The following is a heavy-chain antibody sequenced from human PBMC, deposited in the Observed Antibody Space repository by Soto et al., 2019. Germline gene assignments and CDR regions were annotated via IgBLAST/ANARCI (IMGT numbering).Heavy chain of an antibody. CDR3: ARLVYDTRLNYMYFDF. CDR2: IFHDGTA. D-gene: IGHD3-10*01. V-gene: IGHV4-4*02. CDR1: GVSISSGNW. J-gene: IGHJ4*02. Sequence: SETLSLTCAVSGVSISSGNWWTWVRQSPQRGLEYIGEIFHDGTANYYPSFERRVAISVDTSKNQFSLKLTSVTAAGTAIYFCARLVYDTRLNYMYFDFWGQGTLVTVSS.